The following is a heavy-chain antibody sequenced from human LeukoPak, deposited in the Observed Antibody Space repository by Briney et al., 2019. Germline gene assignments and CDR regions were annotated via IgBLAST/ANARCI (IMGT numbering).Heavy chain of an antibody. J-gene: IGHJ4*02. CDR2: INSDGSST. D-gene: IGHD3-16*01. CDR1: GFTFSSYW. V-gene: IGHV3-74*01. Sequence: PGGSLRLSCAASGFTFSSYWMHWVRQAPGKGLVWVSRINSDGSSTSYADSVKGRFTISRDNSKNSLYLQMNSLRAEDTAVYYCARDPPSWGGLRPDHYFDYWGQGTLVTVSS. CDR3: ARDPPSWGGLRPDHYFDY.